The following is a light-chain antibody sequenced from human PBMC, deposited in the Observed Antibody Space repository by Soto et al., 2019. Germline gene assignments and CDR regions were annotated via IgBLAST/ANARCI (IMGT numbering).Light chain of an antibody. CDR1: SSDVGGYDY. J-gene: IGLJ2*01. Sequence: QSALTQPRSVSGSPGQSVTISCTGTSSDVGGYDYVSWYQQHPGKAPKLMIYDVTARPSGVPDRFSGSKSGNTASLTISGLQTEDEADYYCSSYTGSSVVFGGGTKLTVL. V-gene: IGLV2-11*01. CDR3: SSYTGSSVV. CDR2: DVT.